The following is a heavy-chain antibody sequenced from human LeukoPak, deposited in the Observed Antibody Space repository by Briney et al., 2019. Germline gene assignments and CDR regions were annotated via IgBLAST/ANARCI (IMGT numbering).Heavy chain of an antibody. V-gene: IGHV3-48*01. CDR1: GFTFSSYS. J-gene: IGHJ6*04. Sequence: GGSLRLSCAASGFTFSSYSMNWVRQAPGKGLEWVSYISSSSSTIYYADSVEGRFTISRDNAKNSLYLQMNSLRAEDTAVYYCARGRVLGSPSSDVWGKGTTVTVSS. CDR3: ARGRVLGSPSSDV. D-gene: IGHD2-8*01. CDR2: ISSSSSTI.